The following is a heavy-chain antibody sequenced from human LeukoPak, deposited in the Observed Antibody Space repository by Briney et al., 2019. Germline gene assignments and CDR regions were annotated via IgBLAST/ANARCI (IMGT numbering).Heavy chain of an antibody. Sequence: SETLSLTCAVSTDSFSSHYWTWIRQPPGKGLEWIGYISYIGSTNYNPSLKSRVTISIVTSKNQFSLKLSSVTAADTAVYYCARDVVTVTKGFDIWGQGTMVSVSS. CDR3: ARDVVTVTKGFDI. V-gene: IGHV4-59*11. CDR2: ISYIGST. CDR1: TDSFSSHY. J-gene: IGHJ3*02. D-gene: IGHD4-17*01.